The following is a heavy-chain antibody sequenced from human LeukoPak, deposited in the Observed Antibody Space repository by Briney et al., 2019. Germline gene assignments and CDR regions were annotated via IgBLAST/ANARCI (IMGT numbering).Heavy chain of an antibody. D-gene: IGHD2-2*01. CDR2: IYCGGST. CDR3: ARGLGYCTSTTCLLPFDY. J-gene: IGHJ4*02. V-gene: IGHV3-53*01. CDR1: AFTVSTYY. Sequence: GGSLILSCAASAFTVSTYYMTWFRQATGKGLEGFSVIYCGGSTYYADSVKGRFTVSRDNSKNTLYLQMNSLRAEDTAMYYCARGLGYCTSTTCLLPFDYWGQGTLVTVSS.